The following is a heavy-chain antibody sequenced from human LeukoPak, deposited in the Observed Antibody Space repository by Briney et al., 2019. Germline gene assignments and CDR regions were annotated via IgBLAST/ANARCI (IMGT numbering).Heavy chain of an antibody. CDR3: ARDHYYYMDV. V-gene: IGHV3-66*01. Sequence: ETLSLTCTVSGGSISSYYWSWVRQAPGKGLEWVSVIYSGGSTYYADSVKGRFTISRDNSKNTLYLQMSSLRAEDTAVYYCARDHYYYMDVWGKGTTVTISS. CDR2: IYSGGST. J-gene: IGHJ6*03. CDR1: GGSISSYY.